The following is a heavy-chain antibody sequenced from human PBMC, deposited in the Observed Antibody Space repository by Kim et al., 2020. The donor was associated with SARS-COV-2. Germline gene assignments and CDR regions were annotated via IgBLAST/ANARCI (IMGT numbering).Heavy chain of an antibody. CDR2: TSTSGATI. J-gene: IGHJ6*02. CDR3: ARGLYCSSTKCSFGLDV. Sequence: GGSLRLSCAASGFIFSTYEINWVRQAPGKGLEWVSYTSTSGATIYSGDSVKGRFTVSRDNARNSVYLQMNSLRDEDTAVYYCARGLYCSSTKCSFGLDVWGQGTTVTVSS. D-gene: IGHD2-2*01. V-gene: IGHV3-48*03. CDR1: GFIFSTYE.